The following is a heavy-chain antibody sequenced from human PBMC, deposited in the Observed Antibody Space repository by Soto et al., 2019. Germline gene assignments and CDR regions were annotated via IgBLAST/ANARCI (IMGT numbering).Heavy chain of an antibody. CDR3: AKYNSGYDSYYYYGMDV. D-gene: IGHD5-12*01. CDR1: GFTFSSYG. Sequence: PGGSLRLSCAASGFTFSSYGMHWVRQAPGKGLEWVAVIWYDGSNKYYADSVKGRFTISRDNSKNTLYLQMNSLRAEDTAVYYCAKYNSGYDSYYYYGMDVWGQGTTVTVSS. V-gene: IGHV3-33*06. J-gene: IGHJ6*02. CDR2: IWYDGSNK.